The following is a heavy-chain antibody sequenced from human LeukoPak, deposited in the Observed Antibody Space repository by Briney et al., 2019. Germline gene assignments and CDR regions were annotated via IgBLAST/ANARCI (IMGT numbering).Heavy chain of an antibody. CDR3: AGPTKEGSSWYWWFDP. Sequence: GGSLRLSCAASGFTFSSYWMHWVRQAPGKGLVWVSRINNDGSSTSYADSAKGRFTISRDNAKNTLYLQMNSLRAEDTAVYYCAGPTKEGSSWYWWFDPWGQGTLVTVSS. V-gene: IGHV3-74*01. CDR1: GFTFSSYW. J-gene: IGHJ5*02. D-gene: IGHD6-13*01. CDR2: INNDGSST.